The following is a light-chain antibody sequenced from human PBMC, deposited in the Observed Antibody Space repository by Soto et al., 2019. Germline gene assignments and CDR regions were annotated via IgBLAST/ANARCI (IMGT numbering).Light chain of an antibody. V-gene: IGLV2-14*01. Sequence: QSALTQPASESGSPGQSITISCTGTSSDVGGYNYVSWYQQHPGKAPKLMIYDDSHRPSGVSNRFSGSKSGNTASLTISGLKAEDEADYYCSSYTSSSLYVFGTGTKLTVL. CDR3: SSYTSSSLYV. CDR1: SSDVGGYNY. J-gene: IGLJ1*01. CDR2: DDS.